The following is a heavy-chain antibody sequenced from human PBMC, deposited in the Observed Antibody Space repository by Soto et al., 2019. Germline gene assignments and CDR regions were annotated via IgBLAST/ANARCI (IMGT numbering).Heavy chain of an antibody. CDR3: TRDLYYFDSSAYYGHNWFDP. J-gene: IGHJ5*02. CDR1: GYTFTSYG. CDR2: ISAYNGNT. D-gene: IGHD3-22*01. Sequence: ASVKVSCKASGYTFTSYGISWVRQAPGQGLEWMGWISAYNGNTNYAQKLQGRVTMTTDTSTSTAYMELRSLRSEDTAVYYCTRDLYYFDSSAYYGHNWFDPWGQGTRVTVSS. V-gene: IGHV1-18*01.